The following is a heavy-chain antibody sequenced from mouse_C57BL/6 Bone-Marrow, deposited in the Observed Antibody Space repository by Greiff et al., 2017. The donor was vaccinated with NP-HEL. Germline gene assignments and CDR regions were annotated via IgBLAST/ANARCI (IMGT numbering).Heavy chain of an antibody. Sequence: VQLQQSGPVLVKPGASVKMSCKASGYTFTDYYMNWVKQSHGKSLEWIGVINPYNGGTSYNQKFKGKATLTVDKSSSSAYMELNSLTSEDSAVYYCARGIYYDYDKGMDYWGQGTSVTVSS. CDR2: INPYNGGT. V-gene: IGHV1-19*01. CDR3: ARGIYYDYDKGMDY. J-gene: IGHJ4*01. CDR1: GYTFTDYY. D-gene: IGHD2-4*01.